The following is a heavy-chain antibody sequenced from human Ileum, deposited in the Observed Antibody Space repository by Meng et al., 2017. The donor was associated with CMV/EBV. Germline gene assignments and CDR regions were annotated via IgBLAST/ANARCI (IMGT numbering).Heavy chain of an antibody. CDR1: GGSISSGGYY. V-gene: IGHV4-31*11. D-gene: IGHD2-2*01. Sequence: CAVSGGSISSGGYYWSWIRQHPGKGLEWIGYIYYSGSTYYNPSLKSRVAISVDTSKNQLSLKLSSVTAADTAVYYCARSSSTSCYRAWGQGTLVTVSS. CDR3: ARSSSTSCYRA. CDR2: IYYSGST. J-gene: IGHJ4*02.